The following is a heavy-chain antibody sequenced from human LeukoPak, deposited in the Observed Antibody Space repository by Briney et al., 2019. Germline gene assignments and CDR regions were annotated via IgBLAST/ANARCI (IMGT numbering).Heavy chain of an antibody. D-gene: IGHD3-22*01. J-gene: IGHJ4*02. V-gene: IGHV3-66*01. Sequence: GGSLRLSCAASGFXVSSNYISWVRQAPGKGLEWVSVIYSGGSTYYADSVKGRFTISRDNSKNTLYLQMNSLRAEDTAVYYCASGYYDSSGYYYALDYWGQGTLVTVSS. CDR2: IYSGGST. CDR1: GFXVSSNY. CDR3: ASGYYDSSGYYYALDY.